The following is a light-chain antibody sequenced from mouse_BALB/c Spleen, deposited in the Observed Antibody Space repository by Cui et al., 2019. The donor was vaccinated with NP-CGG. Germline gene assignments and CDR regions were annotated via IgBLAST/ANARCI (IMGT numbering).Light chain of an antibody. V-gene: IGLV1*01. CDR3: ALWYSNHWV. J-gene: IGLJ1*01. Sequence: QAVVTHESALTTSPGETVTLTCRSSTGAVTTSNYANWVQEKPDHLFTGLIGGTNNRVPGVPARFSGSLIGDKAALTITGPQTEDEAIYFCALWYSNHWVFGGGTKLTVL. CDR1: TGAVTTSNY. CDR2: GTN.